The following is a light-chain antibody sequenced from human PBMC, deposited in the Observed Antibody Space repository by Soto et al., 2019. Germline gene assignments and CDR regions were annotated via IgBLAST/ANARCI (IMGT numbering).Light chain of an antibody. CDR1: QSVSSSY. J-gene: IGKJ2*01. V-gene: IGKV3-20*01. Sequence: EIVLTQSPGTLSLSPGERATLSCRASQSVSSSYLAWYQQKPGQAPRLLVYGATSRDTRIPDRFRGSESGTDFTHTNSKREAEDCALYYCQQYGSSPVTFGQGTKLEIK. CDR2: GAT. CDR3: QQYGSSPVT.